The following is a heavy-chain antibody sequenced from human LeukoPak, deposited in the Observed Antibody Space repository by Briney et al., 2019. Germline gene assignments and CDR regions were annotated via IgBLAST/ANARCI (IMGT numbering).Heavy chain of an antibody. CDR3: AKRLSYYFDY. V-gene: IGHV3-23*01. CDR1: GFTFSSYA. J-gene: IGHJ4*02. Sequence: GGSLRLSCAASGFTFSSYAMSWVRQAPGKGREWVSAISGSGGSTYYADSMKGRFTISRDNSKNTLYLQMNSLRAEDTAVYYCAKRLSYYFDYWGQGTLVTVSS. CDR2: ISGSGGST.